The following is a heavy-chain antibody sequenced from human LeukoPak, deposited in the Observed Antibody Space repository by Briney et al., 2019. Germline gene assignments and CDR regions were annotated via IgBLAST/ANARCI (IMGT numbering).Heavy chain of an antibody. D-gene: IGHD2-2*01. V-gene: IGHV1-2*02. Sequence: ASVKVSCKASGYTFTDFYIHWVRQAPGQGLEWMGWINPNSVGADYAQKFQGRVTMTKDTSISTVYMELRRLRSDDTAVYYCARVRQYCSGTSCFAFDYWGQGTLVTVSS. J-gene: IGHJ4*02. CDR1: GYTFTDFY. CDR2: INPNSVGA. CDR3: ARVRQYCSGTSCFAFDY.